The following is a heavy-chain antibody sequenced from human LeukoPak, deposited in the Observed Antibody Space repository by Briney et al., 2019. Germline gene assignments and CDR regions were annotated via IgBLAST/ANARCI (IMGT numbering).Heavy chain of an antibody. CDR1: GYSFTSYW. Sequence: GESLKISCKGSGYSFTSYWIGWVRQVPGKGLEWMGLINPIDSDTRNSPSFQGQVTISVDKSIDTAFLQWSSLKASDTAIYYCARRGLFSTDWYFDYWGQGTLVTVSS. J-gene: IGHJ4*02. V-gene: IGHV5-51*01. CDR2: INPIDSDT. D-gene: IGHD2-2*01. CDR3: ARRGLFSTDWYFDY.